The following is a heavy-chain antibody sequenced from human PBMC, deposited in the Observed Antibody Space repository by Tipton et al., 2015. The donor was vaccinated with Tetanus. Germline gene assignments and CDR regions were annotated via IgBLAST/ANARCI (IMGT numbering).Heavy chain of an antibody. CDR2: IDHSGNT. D-gene: IGHD3-22*01. CDR1: GGSLNNYY. CDR3: ARDDYYDGRGLYYYGLDV. J-gene: IGHJ6*02. V-gene: IGHV4-34*01. Sequence: TLSLTCAVDGGSLNNYYWAWFRQPPGKGLEWIGEIDHSGNTRYNPSLKSRLTISVDTSKDQFSLKLSSVVAADTAVYYCARDDYYDGRGLYYYGLDVWGQGTTVTVSS.